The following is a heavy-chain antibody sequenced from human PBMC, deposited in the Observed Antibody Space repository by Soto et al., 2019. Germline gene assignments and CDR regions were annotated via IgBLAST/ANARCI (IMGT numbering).Heavy chain of an antibody. Sequence: SETLSLTCVVSGGSFSGYYWNWIRQPPGKGLEWIGYIYYSGSTNYNPSLKSRVTISVDTSKNQFSLKLSSVTAADTAVYYCARARSRTTGMDVWGQGTTVTVSS. CDR3: ARARSRTTGMDV. V-gene: IGHV4-59*01. CDR2: IYYSGST. J-gene: IGHJ6*02. D-gene: IGHD1-1*01. CDR1: GGSFSGYY.